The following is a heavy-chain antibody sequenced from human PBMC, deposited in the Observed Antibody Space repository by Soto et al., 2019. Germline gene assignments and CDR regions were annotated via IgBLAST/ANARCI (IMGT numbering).Heavy chain of an antibody. CDR1: GYSFTSHW. CDR2: IYPGDSDT. J-gene: IGHJ6*02. V-gene: IGHV5-51*01. CDR3: ARHRYCSSTSCSYYYYYGMDV. Sequence: GESLKISCKGSGYSFTSHWIGWVRQMPGKGLEWMGIIYPGDSDTRYSPSFQGQVTISADKSISTAYLQWSSLKASDTAMYYCARHRYCSSTSCSYYYYYGMDVWGQGTTVTVSS. D-gene: IGHD2-2*01.